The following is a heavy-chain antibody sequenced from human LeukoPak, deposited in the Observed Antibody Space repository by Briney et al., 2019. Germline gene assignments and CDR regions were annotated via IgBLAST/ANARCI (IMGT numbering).Heavy chain of an antibody. J-gene: IGHJ4*02. CDR3: AKASEKHDY. Sequence: GGSLRLSCAASGFTFNGYAMSWVRQAPGKGLEWVSAISDSGYSTYYADSVKGRFTISRDNSKNTLYLQMNSLRAEDTAVYYCAKASEKHDYGGKGPRVTVSS. V-gene: IGHV3-23*01. D-gene: IGHD1-14*01. CDR2: ISDSGYST. CDR1: GFTFNGYA.